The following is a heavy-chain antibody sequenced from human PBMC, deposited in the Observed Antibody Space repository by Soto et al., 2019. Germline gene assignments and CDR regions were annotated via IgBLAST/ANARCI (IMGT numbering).Heavy chain of an antibody. CDR2: IYYSGST. J-gene: IGHJ4*02. CDR1: GGSISSYY. V-gene: IGHV4-59*01. CDR3: ARGREYYDSSGYHYYFDY. Sequence: SETLSLTCTVSGGSISSYYWSWIRQPPGKGLEWIGYIYYSGSTNYNPSLKSRVTVSVDTSKIQFSLKLSSVTAADTAVYYCARGREYYDSSGYHYYFDYWGQGTLVTVSS. D-gene: IGHD3-22*01.